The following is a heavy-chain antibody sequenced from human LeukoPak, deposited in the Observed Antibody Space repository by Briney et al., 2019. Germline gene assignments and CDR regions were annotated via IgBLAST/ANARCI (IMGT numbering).Heavy chain of an antibody. CDR1: GYTFTSYG. J-gene: IGHJ5*02. CDR2: INPSGSIA. V-gene: IGHV1-46*01. CDR3: ARDNSLDDMAWWFPP. Sequence: GASVKVSCKAAGYTFTSYGISGVRQAPGQGLEWVGLINPSGSIAWSAQKFQGRLTMTRDWSTTTDYMELSSLRSEDPAVYYCARDNSLDDMAWWFPPWGQGTLVIVSS. D-gene: IGHD3-9*01.